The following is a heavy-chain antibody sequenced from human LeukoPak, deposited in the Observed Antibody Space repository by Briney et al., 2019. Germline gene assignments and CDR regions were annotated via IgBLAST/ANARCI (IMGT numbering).Heavy chain of an antibody. Sequence: GGSLRLSCAASGFTFSSYSMNWVRQAPGKGLEWVSSISSSSYIYYSDSVKGRFTISRDNAKNSLYLQMNSLRAEDTAVYYCARDGWRWDIVVVPAATDYYYMDVWGKGTTVTVSS. J-gene: IGHJ6*03. CDR1: GFTFSSYS. D-gene: IGHD2-2*01. CDR3: ARDGWRWDIVVVPAATDYYYMDV. V-gene: IGHV3-21*01. CDR2: ISSSSYI.